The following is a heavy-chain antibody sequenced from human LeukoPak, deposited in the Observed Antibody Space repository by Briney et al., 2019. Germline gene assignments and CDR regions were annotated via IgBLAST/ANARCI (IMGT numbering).Heavy chain of an antibody. V-gene: IGHV1-69*13. CDR1: GGTFRSYA. CDR2: IIPIFGTA. Sequence: SVKDSCKASGGTFRSYAISWMRQAPRQGLEWMGGIIPIFGTANYEQKFQGRVTITADESTSTAYMELSSLRSEDTAVYYCARWRASGGYYYYYYMDVWGKGTTVTVSS. D-gene: IGHD3-10*01. CDR3: ARWRASGGYYYYYYMDV. J-gene: IGHJ6*03.